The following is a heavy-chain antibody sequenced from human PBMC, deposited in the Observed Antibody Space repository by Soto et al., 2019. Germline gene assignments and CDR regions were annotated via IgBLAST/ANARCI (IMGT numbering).Heavy chain of an antibody. D-gene: IGHD6-6*01. Sequence: GESLKISCKGSGYSFTSYWITWVRQMPGKGLEWMGRIDPSNSYTNYSPSFQGHVTISRDNSKNTVYLQMNSLTPEDTAVYYCAREASVAALNWFDPWGQGTLVTVSS. J-gene: IGHJ5*02. CDR3: AREASVAALNWFDP. CDR2: IDPSNSYT. V-gene: IGHV5-10-1*01. CDR1: GYSFTSYW.